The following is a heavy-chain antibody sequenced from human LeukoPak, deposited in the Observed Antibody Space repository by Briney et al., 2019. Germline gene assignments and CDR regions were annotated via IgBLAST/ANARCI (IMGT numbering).Heavy chain of an antibody. CDR2: IYYSGST. D-gene: IGHD3-9*01. CDR3: ARGLDYDILTGYYKAPGEFDP. J-gene: IGHJ5*02. CDR1: GGSISSGDYY. V-gene: IGHV4-30-4*01. Sequence: SETLSLTCTVSGGSISSGDYYWSRIRQPPGKGLEWIGYIYYSGSTYYNPSLKSRVTISVDTSKNQFSLKLSSVTAADTAVYYCARGLDYDILTGYYKAPGEFDPWGQGTLVTVSS.